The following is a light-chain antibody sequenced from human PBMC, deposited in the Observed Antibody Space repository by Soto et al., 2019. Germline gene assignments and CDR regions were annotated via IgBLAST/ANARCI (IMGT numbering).Light chain of an antibody. CDR1: QSVSSS. CDR3: QKYVHWPPGT. V-gene: IGKV3-15*01. J-gene: IGKJ1*01. Sequence: EIVVTQSPATLSVSPGERVTLSCSASQSVSSSLAWYQQRPGQAPRLLIYDTSTRAPGIAARFSGSGSGTEFILTISSLQSEDVAVYYCQKYVHWPPGTFGQGTTVEIK. CDR2: DTS.